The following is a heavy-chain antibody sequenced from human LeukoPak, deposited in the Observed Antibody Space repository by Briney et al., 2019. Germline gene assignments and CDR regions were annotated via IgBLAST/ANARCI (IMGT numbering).Heavy chain of an antibody. D-gene: IGHD6-19*01. CDR2: ISGSSSYI. CDR3: ARDPYSSGWYKDAFDI. Sequence: GGSLRLSCAASGFTFSSYAMSWVRQAPGKGLEWVSSISGSSSYINYADSVKGRFTISRDNAQNSLFLQLNSLRAEDTAVYYCARDPYSSGWYKDAFDIWGQGTMVTVSS. J-gene: IGHJ3*02. V-gene: IGHV3-21*01. CDR1: GFTFSSYA.